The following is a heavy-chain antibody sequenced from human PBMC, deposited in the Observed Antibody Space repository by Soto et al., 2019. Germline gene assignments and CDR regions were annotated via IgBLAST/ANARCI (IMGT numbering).Heavy chain of an antibody. CDR1: GGSISSGGYY. D-gene: IGHD2-21*01. Sequence: QVQLQESGPGLVKPSQTLSLTCTVSGGSISSGGYYWSWIRQHPGKGLEWIGYIYYSGSTYYNPSRTSRVTISVETSKTQFSLRLSSVTAADTAVYYCAASCVGCGGFNYYGMDVWGQGTTVTVSS. CDR2: IYYSGST. J-gene: IGHJ6*02. V-gene: IGHV4-31*03. CDR3: AASCVGCGGFNYYGMDV.